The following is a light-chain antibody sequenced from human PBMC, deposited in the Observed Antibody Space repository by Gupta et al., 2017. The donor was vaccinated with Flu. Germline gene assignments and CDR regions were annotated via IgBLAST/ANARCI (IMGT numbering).Light chain of an antibody. CDR3: QKYNRDTLT. CDR2: ATC. J-gene: IGKJ4*01. CDR1: QGIRNY. V-gene: IGKV1-16*02. Sequence: DTQMTQSPSSLSASVGDRVIITCRASQGIRNYLAWFQKKPGKAPKTLSYATCSFQSGVPSKFSGSVAGTEFTLTIRRLQTEDFATYYCQKYNRDTLTLGGGTKWRSN.